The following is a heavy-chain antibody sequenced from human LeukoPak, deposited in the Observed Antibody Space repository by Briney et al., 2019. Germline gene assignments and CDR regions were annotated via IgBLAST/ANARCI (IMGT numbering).Heavy chain of an antibody. V-gene: IGHV2-70*04. CDR1: GFSLNTGGMR. CDR2: TDWNDDK. CDR3: ARTSHGGAWYDVDY. J-gene: IGHJ4*02. D-gene: IGHD6-19*01. Sequence: QTLSLTCTFSGFSLNTGGMRVSWIRQPPGKAPEWLALTDWNDDKFYSPSLRTRLTISKDTSKNQVVLTMTDMDPVDTAVYYCARTSHGGAWYDVDYWGQGALVTVSS.